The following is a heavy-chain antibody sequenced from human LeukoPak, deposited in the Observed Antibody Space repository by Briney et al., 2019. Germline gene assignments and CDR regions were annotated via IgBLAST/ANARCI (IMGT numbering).Heavy chain of an antibody. CDR3: ASAYILTGYFDY. D-gene: IGHD3-9*01. V-gene: IGHV3-30-3*01. CDR1: GFTFSSYA. Sequence: GGSLRLSCAASGFTFSSYAMHWVRQAPGKGLEWVAVISYDGSNKYYADSVKGRFTISRDNSKNTLYLQMNSLRAEDTAVYYCASAYILTGYFDYWGQGTLVTVSS. J-gene: IGHJ4*02. CDR2: ISYDGSNK.